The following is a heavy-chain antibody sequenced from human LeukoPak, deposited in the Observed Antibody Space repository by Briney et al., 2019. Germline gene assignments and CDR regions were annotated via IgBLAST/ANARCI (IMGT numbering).Heavy chain of an antibody. Sequence: GRSLRLSCAASGFTFSSYGIHWVRQAPGKGLEWVAVISSDGRTTYYADSVKGRFTISRDNSKSTMYVQMESLRTEDTAVYYCTKEGAVTGSMWFDHWGQGTLVTVSS. J-gene: IGHJ5*02. V-gene: IGHV3-30*18. CDR1: GFTFSSYG. CDR3: TKEGAVTGSMWFDH. CDR2: ISSDGRTT. D-gene: IGHD6-19*01.